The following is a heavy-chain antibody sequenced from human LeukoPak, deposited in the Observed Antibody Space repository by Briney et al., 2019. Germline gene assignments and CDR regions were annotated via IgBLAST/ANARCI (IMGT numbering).Heavy chain of an antibody. V-gene: IGHV4-31*03. CDR2: IYYSGST. Sequence: SETLSLTCTVSGGSISSGGYYWSWIRQHPGKGLEWIGYIYYSGSTYYNPSLKSRVTMSVDTSKNQFSLEVSSVTAADTAVYYCASLRPSTIAAHYAMDVWGQGTTVTVSS. J-gene: IGHJ6*02. CDR1: GGSISSGGYY. CDR3: ASLRPSTIAAHYAMDV. D-gene: IGHD6-13*01.